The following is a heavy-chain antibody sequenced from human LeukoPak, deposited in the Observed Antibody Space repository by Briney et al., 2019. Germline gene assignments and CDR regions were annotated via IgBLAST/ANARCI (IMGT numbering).Heavy chain of an antibody. Sequence: GGSLRLSCAVSGFTFSGYAMSWVRQAPGKGLEWVSTISGSGDYTYYADSVKGRFSISRDNSKNTLYLQMNSLRAEDTAVYYCSGPGYGSPISNFDYWGQGTLVTVSS. CDR2: ISGSGDYT. V-gene: IGHV3-23*01. D-gene: IGHD4-17*01. CDR1: GFTFSGYA. CDR3: SGPGYGSPISNFDY. J-gene: IGHJ4*02.